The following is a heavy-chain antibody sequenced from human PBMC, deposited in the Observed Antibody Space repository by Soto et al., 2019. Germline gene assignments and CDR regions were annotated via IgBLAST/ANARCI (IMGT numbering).Heavy chain of an antibody. CDR2: ISGSGGST. Sequence: GGSLRLSCAASGFTFSSYAMSWVRQAPGKGLEWVSAISGSGGSTYYADSVKGRFTNSRDNSKKTLYLQMNSLRAEDTAVYYCAKVMYSSGWYGDTKFDYWGQGTLVTVSS. D-gene: IGHD6-19*01. CDR3: AKVMYSSGWYGDTKFDY. CDR1: GFTFSSYA. V-gene: IGHV3-23*01. J-gene: IGHJ4*02.